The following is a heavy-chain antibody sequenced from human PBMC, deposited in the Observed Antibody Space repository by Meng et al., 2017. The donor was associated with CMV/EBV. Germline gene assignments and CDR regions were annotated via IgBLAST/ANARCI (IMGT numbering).Heavy chain of an antibody. CDR3: ARGYGGAFDI. CDR2: IDYSGST. Sequence: TCTVSGGSISSADYCWSWIRQPPGKGLEWIGYIDYSGSTYYNPSLKSRVTMSVDMSKNQFSLRLSSVTAADTAVYYCARGYGGAFDIWGQGTMVTVSS. CDR1: GGSISSADYC. D-gene: IGHD3-10*01. J-gene: IGHJ3*02. V-gene: IGHV4-30-4*08.